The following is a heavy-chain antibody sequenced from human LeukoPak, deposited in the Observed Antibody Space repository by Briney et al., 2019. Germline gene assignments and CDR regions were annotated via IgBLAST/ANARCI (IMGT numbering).Heavy chain of an antibody. CDR2: IYYSGTT. CDR1: GGSIRSSSYH. J-gene: IGHJ4*02. Sequence: SETLSLTCTVSGGSIRSSSYHWGWIRQPPGKGLEWIGSIYYSGTTNYNPSLKSRVTISVDTSKNQFSLKLSSVTAADTAVYYCARGPPYIVVVTAIGFFDYWGQGTLVTVSS. D-gene: IGHD2-21*02. V-gene: IGHV4-39*07. CDR3: ARGPPYIVVVTAIGFFDY.